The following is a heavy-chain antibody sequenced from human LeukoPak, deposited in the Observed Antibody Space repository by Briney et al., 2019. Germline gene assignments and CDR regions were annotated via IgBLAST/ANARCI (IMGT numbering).Heavy chain of an antibody. Sequence: SETLSLTCTVSGGSISSGGYYWSWIRQHPGKGLEWIGYIYYSGSTYYNPSLKSRVTISVDTSKNQFSLKLSSVTAADTAVYYCARETTVTEIFDYWAREPWSPSPQ. V-gene: IGHV4-31*03. D-gene: IGHD4-17*01. CDR1: GGSISSGGYY. J-gene: IGHJ4*02. CDR2: IYYSGST. CDR3: ARETTVTEIFDY.